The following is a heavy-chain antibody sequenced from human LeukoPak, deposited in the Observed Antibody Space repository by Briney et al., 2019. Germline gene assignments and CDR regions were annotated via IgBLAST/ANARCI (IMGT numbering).Heavy chain of an antibody. CDR1: GFTFSDHY. Sequence: GGSLRLSCTASGFTFSDHYMSWVRQAPGKGLQWVSYITSSGAYTNYADSVRGRFTISRDNANNSLHLHMDSLSTEDTAVYFCVRDAPEDFVWGSYRRYFDLWGQGVLVTVSS. CDR2: ITSSGAYT. D-gene: IGHD3-16*02. V-gene: IGHV3-11*05. CDR3: VRDAPEDFVWGSYRRYFDL. J-gene: IGHJ4*02.